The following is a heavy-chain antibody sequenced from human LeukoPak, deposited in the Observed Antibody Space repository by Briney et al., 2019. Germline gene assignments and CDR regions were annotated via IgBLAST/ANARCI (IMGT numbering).Heavy chain of an antibody. Sequence: AGGSLRLSCAASGFTFSSYGMHWVRQAPGKGLEWVAAISYDGSEKYYADSVKGRFTISRDSSKNTLYLQMNSLREEDTAVYYCARDFYDSSGYLDYWGQGTLVTVSS. CDR1: GFTFSSYG. J-gene: IGHJ4*02. V-gene: IGHV3-30*03. CDR3: ARDFYDSSGYLDY. CDR2: ISYDGSEK. D-gene: IGHD3-22*01.